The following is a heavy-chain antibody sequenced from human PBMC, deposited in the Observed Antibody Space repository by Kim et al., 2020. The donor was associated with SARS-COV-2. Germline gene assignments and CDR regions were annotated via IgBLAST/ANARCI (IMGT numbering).Heavy chain of an antibody. V-gene: IGHV4-39*01. J-gene: IGHJ4*02. CDR1: GGSISSSSYY. CDR2: IYYSGST. CDR3: ASEKVRPYEVYFDY. D-gene: IGHD3-22*01. Sequence: SETLSLTCTVSGGSISSSSYYWGWIRQPPGKGLEWIGSIYYSGSTYYNPSLKSRVTISVDTSKNQFSLKLSSVTAADTAVYYCASEKVRPYEVYFDYWGQGTLVTVSS.